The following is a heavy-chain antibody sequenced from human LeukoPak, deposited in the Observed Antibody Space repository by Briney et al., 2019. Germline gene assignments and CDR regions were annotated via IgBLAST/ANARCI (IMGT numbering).Heavy chain of an antibody. J-gene: IGHJ4*02. V-gene: IGHV4-39*07. CDR3: ARLYSGSGWYGHWYGRADY. D-gene: IGHD6-19*01. CDR2: IYYSGST. Sequence: SETLSLTCTVSGGSISSNTYYWGWIRQPPGKGLEWIGSIYYSGSTNYNPSLKSRVTISVDTSKNQFSLKLSSVTAADTAVYYCARLYSGSGWYGHWYGRADYWGQGTLVTVSS. CDR1: GGSISSNTYY.